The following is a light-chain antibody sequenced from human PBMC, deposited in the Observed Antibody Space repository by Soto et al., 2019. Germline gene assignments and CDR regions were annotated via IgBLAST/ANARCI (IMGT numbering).Light chain of an antibody. CDR1: GSDIGGYNF. V-gene: IGLV2-8*01. J-gene: IGLJ1*01. CDR2: EVN. Sequence: QSALTQPPSASGSPGQSVTISCTGTGSDIGGYNFVSWYQQHPGKGPKLIIYEVNKRPSGVPDRFSGSKSGNTASLTVSGLQADDEADYYCSSYAGTNNLYVFGTGIKVTVL. CDR3: SSYAGTNNLYV.